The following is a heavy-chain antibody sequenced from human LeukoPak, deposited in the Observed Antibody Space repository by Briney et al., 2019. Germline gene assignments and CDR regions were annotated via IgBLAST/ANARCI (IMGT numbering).Heavy chain of an antibody. J-gene: IGHJ5*02. CDR3: ATERRGSSWYDGKEAFDL. Sequence: PGGSLKLSCVASAFTFSNCWMSWVRQTPGRGLEWVANINQDGGEKYYADSVKGRFTITRDNAKNSLYLQIYSLRAEDTAVYYCATERRGSSWYDGKEAFDLWSPETLVAVSS. CDR1: AFTFSNCW. D-gene: IGHD6-13*01. V-gene: IGHV3-7*01. CDR2: INQDGGEK.